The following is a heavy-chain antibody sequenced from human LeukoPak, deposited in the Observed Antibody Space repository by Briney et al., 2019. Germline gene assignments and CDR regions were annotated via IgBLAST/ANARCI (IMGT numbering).Heavy chain of an antibody. CDR2: ISSSSSTI. CDR1: GFTFSSYS. Sequence: GGSLRLSSAASGFTFSSYSMNWVRQAPGKGLEWVSYISSSSSTIYYADSVKGRFTISRDNAKNLLYLQMNSLRAEDTAVYYCARVLDFDWLLPADYWGQGTLVTVSS. D-gene: IGHD3-9*01. V-gene: IGHV3-48*01. CDR3: ARVLDFDWLLPADY. J-gene: IGHJ4*02.